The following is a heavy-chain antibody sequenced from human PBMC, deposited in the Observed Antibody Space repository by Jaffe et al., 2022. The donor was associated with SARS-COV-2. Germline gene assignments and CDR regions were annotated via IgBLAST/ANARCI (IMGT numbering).Heavy chain of an antibody. CDR1: GFTFSGYA. V-gene: IGHV3-23*01. CDR2: IGDSNGST. Sequence: EVQLLQSGGGLVQPGGSLRLSCAASGFTFSGYAMSWVRQAPGKGLDWVSAIGDSNGSTYYADSVKGRFTISRDNSKNTLYLQMNSLRADDTALYYCAKEGRGGVSDNWGQGTLVTVSS. D-gene: IGHD3-16*01. CDR3: AKEGRGGVSDN. J-gene: IGHJ4*02.